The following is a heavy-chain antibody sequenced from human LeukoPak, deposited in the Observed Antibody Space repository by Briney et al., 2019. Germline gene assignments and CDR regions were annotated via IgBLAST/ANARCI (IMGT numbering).Heavy chain of an antibody. CDR1: GYNFTIYW. V-gene: IGHV5-51*01. D-gene: IGHD6-13*01. J-gene: IGHJ3*02. CDR3: ARHLRIATDPDAFDI. Sequence: GESLKISCKGFGYNFTIYWIGWVRQMPGKGLEWMGIIYPGDPDTRYSPSFQGQVTISVDKSISTAYLQWSSLKASDTAMYYWARHLRIATDPDAFDIWAKGTMVTVSS. CDR2: IYPGDPDT.